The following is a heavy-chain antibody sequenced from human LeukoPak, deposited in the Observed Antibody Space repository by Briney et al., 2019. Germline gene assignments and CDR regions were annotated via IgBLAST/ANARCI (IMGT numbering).Heavy chain of an antibody. CDR2: INHSGST. CDR3: ARGRIAAAGFDY. V-gene: IGHV4-34*01. CDR1: GGSFSGYY. Sequence: SETLSLTCAVYGGSFSGYYWSWIRQPPGKELEWIGEINHSGSTNYNPSLKSRVTISVDTSKNQFSLKLSSVTAADTAVYYCARGRIAAAGFDYWGQGTLVTVSS. J-gene: IGHJ4*02. D-gene: IGHD6-13*01.